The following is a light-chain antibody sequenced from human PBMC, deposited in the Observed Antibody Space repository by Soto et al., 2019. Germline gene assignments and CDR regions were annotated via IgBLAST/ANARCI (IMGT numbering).Light chain of an antibody. CDR2: RAS. J-gene: IGKJ1*01. CDR1: QSVGSG. CDR3: QHYNSYSEA. V-gene: IGKV1-5*03. Sequence: DIEMTQSPSTLSVSLGDRATITCRASQSVGSGLAWYQQKPGKAPKLLIYRASTLDSGIPSRFSGSGSGTEFTLTISSLQPDDFATYYCQHYNSYSEAFGQGTKVDIK.